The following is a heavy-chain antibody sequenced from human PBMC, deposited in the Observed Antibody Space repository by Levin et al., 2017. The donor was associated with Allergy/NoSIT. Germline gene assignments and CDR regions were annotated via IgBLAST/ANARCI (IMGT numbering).Heavy chain of an antibody. CDR1: GFTFNVYR. CDR3: ARDTDYGGNYHNFDY. D-gene: IGHD4-23*01. CDR2: IYGGGDNI. Sequence: GGSLRLSCAASGFTFNVYRMNWVRQAPGKGLEWVSTIYGGGDNIHYADSAEGRFTISRDNAKNSLFLQMNSLRPEDTAVYYCARDTDYGGNYHNFDYWGQGILVTVSS. J-gene: IGHJ4*02. V-gene: IGHV3-21*01.